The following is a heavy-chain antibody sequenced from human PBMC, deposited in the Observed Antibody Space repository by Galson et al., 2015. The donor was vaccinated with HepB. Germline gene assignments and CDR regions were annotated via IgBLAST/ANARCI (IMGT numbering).Heavy chain of an antibody. J-gene: IGHJ4*02. CDR3: ARAEMVRGIQSHFDC. Sequence: SLRLSCATFGFTFSTSGMHWVRQAPGKGLDWVSFISYDGSNKFYADSVRGRFTVSRDNSKNTLYLQMDSLRPEDTAVYYCARAEMVRGIQSHFDCWGQGTLVTVSS. CDR2: ISYDGSNK. CDR1: GFTFSTSG. V-gene: IGHV3-30*19. D-gene: IGHD3-10*01.